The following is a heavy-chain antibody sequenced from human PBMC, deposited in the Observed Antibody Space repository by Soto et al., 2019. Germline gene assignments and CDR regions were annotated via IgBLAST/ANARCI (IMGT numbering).Heavy chain of an antibody. CDR3: ARDVPYYDSSGYYHYYFDY. Sequence: SVKVSCKASGGTFSSYTISWVRQAPGQGLEWMGRIIPILGIANYAQKFQGRVTITADKSTSTAYMELSSLRSEDTAVYYCARDVPYYDSSGYYHYYFDYWGQGTLVTVSS. D-gene: IGHD3-22*01. V-gene: IGHV1-69*04. CDR2: IIPILGIA. CDR1: GGTFSSYT. J-gene: IGHJ4*02.